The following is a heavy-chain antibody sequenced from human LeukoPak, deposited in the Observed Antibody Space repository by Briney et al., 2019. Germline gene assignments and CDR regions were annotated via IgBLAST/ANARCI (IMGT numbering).Heavy chain of an antibody. CDR3: ARNKGYYGSGREVNWFDP. D-gene: IGHD3-10*01. CDR1: GYTFTSYG. CDR2: ISAYNGNT. J-gene: IGHJ5*02. Sequence: ASVKVSCKASGYTFTSYGISWVRQAPGQGLEWMGWISAYNGNTNYAQKLQGRVTMTTDTSTSTAYMELRSLRSDDTAVYYCARNKGYYGSGREVNWFDPWGQGTLVTVSS. V-gene: IGHV1-18*01.